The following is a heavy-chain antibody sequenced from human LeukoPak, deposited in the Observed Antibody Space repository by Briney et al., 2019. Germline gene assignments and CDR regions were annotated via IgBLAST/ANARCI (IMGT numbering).Heavy chain of an antibody. Sequence: TGGSLRLSCAGSGFTYSNYWMSWVRQAPGKGLEWVANIKQDGSEKYYVDSVKARFTISRGNAKNSLYLQMNSLRAEDSAVYYCARDAYLNHYYYYGMDVWGQGTTVTVSS. V-gene: IGHV3-7*01. CDR2: IKQDGSEK. J-gene: IGHJ6*02. CDR3: ARDAYLNHYYYYGMDV. CDR1: GFTYSNYW.